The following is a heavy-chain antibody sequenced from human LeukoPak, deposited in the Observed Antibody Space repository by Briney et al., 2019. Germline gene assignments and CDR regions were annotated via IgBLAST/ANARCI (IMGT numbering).Heavy chain of an antibody. Sequence: SVKVSCKASGFTFTSFAIQWVRQARGQRLEWIGWIVVGSGNTKYAQKFQGRVTITRDMSASTAYMELNSLRSEDSAVYYCAADVIPGPKGFDPWGQGTLVTVSS. V-gene: IGHV1-58*02. J-gene: IGHJ5*02. CDR1: GFTFTSFA. D-gene: IGHD2-21*01. CDR3: AADVIPGPKGFDP. CDR2: IVVGSGNT.